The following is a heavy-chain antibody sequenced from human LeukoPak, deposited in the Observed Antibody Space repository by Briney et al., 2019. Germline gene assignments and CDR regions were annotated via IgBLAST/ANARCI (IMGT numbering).Heavy chain of an antibody. CDR2: IVVGSGET. CDR1: GFAFSDSV. D-gene: IGHD2-2*01. V-gene: IGHV1-58*01. Sequence: SVKVSCKASGFAFSDSVVQWVRQARGQRLEWIGWIVVGSGETSFAQKFQERVTITRDMSTSTADMELSGLRSEDTAVYYCAADRGGCRSICLFDYWGQGTLVTVSS. CDR3: AADRGGCRSICLFDY. J-gene: IGHJ4*02.